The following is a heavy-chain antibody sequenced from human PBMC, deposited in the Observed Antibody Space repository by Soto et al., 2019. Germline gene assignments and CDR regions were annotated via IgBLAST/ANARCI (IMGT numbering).Heavy chain of an antibody. D-gene: IGHD6-19*01. J-gene: IGHJ6*02. Sequence: GGSLRLSCAASGFTFSSYGMHWVRQAPGKGLEWVAVIWYDGSNKYYADSVKGRFTISRDNSKNTLYLQMNSLRAEDTAVYYCARDQGVAGTEIHYYYYYGMDVWGQGTTVTVSS. CDR2: IWYDGSNK. CDR3: ARDQGVAGTEIHYYYYYGMDV. V-gene: IGHV3-33*01. CDR1: GFTFSSYG.